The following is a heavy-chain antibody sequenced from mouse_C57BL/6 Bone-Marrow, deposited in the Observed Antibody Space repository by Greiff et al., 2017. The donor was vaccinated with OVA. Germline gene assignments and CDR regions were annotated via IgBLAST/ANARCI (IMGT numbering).Heavy chain of an antibody. CDR1: GYTFTDYN. Sequence: EVKLMESGPELVKPGASVKIPCKASGYTFTDYNMDWVKQSHGKSLEWIGDINPNNGGTIYNQKFKGKATLTVDKSSSTAYMELRSLTSEDTAVYYCARGGLGGSRGVDYWGQGTTLTVSS. V-gene: IGHV1-18*01. D-gene: IGHD1-1*01. J-gene: IGHJ2*01. CDR2: INPNNGGT. CDR3: ARGGLGGSRGVDY.